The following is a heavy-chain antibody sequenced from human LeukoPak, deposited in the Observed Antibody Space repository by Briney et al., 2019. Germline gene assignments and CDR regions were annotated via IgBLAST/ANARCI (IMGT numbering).Heavy chain of an antibody. CDR2: IDPSDSYT. D-gene: IGHD3-22*01. CDR3: ARLADYYDSSDRH. J-gene: IGHJ3*01. CDR1: GYDFSSYW. Sequence: GESLKISCKGSGYDFSSYWIGWVRQMPGKGLEWMGRIDPSDSYTNYSPSFQGHVTISADKSISTAYLQWSSLKASDTAMYYCARLADYYDSSDRHWGQGTMVTVSS. V-gene: IGHV5-10-1*01.